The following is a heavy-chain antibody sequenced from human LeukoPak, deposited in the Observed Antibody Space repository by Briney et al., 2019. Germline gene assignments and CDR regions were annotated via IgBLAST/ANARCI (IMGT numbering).Heavy chain of an antibody. CDR1: GFTFSNYN. CDR3: TTAGYSSSRRYFDY. V-gene: IGHV3-15*01. D-gene: IGHD6-13*01. CDR2: IKSKTDGGTT. Sequence: GGSLRLSCAASGFTFSNYNMNWVRQAPGKGLEWVGRIKSKTDGGTTDYAAPVKGRFTISRDDSKNTLYLQMNSLKTEDTAVYYCTTAGYSSSRRYFDYWGQGTLVTVSS. J-gene: IGHJ4*02.